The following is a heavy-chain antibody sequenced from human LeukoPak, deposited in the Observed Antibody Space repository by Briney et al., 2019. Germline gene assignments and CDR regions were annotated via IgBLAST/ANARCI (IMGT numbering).Heavy chain of an antibody. CDR2: ISYDGSNK. Sequence: GGSLRLSCAASGFTSSSYAMHWVRQAPGKGLEWVAVISYDGSNKYYADSVKGRFTISRDNSKNTLYLQMNSLRAEDTAVYYCARDGEGLLWFGELSYFDYWGQGTLVTVSS. D-gene: IGHD3-10*01. CDR3: ARDGEGLLWFGELSYFDY. CDR1: GFTSSSYA. V-gene: IGHV3-30*04. J-gene: IGHJ4*02.